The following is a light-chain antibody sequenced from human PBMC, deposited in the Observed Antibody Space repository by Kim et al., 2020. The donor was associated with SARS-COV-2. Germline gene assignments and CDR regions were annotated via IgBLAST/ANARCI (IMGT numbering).Light chain of an antibody. V-gene: IGKV1-39*01. J-gene: IGKJ4*01. Sequence: DIQMTQSPSSLSASVGDRVTITCRASQSISSYLNWYQQKPGKAPKLLIYAASSLQSGVPSRFSGSGSGTDFTLTISSLQPEDVATYYCQQSYSTPCTFGAVTKVDIK. CDR3: QQSYSTPCT. CDR2: AAS. CDR1: QSISSY.